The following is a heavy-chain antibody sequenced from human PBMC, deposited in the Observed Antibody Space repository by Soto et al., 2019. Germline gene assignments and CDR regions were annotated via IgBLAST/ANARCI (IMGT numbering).Heavy chain of an antibody. CDR3: APGPGGGGY. D-gene: IGHD3-10*01. V-gene: IGHV3-53*01. J-gene: IGHJ4*02. CDR2: IYSGGYT. CDR1: GFTVSNNY. Sequence: EVQLVESGGGLIQPGGSLRLSCAVSGFTVSNNYMSWVRQAPGKGLEGVSVIYSGGYTAYGDSVKGRFTISRDNSKTTLYLQMNSRGAEATGLFYWAPGPGGGGYWGQGTLVTVSS.